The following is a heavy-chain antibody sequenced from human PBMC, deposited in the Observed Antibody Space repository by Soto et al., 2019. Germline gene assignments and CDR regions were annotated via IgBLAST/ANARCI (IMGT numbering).Heavy chain of an antibody. CDR2: IIPILGIA. Sequence: QVQLVQSGADVKKPGSSVMVSCDASGGTFSSYTISWVRQAPGQGLEWMGRIIPILGIANYAQKFQGRVTITADKSTSTAYMELSSLRSEDTAVYYCASSREYGAFDYWGQGTLVTVSS. CDR3: ASSREYGAFDY. D-gene: IGHD3-10*01. CDR1: GGTFSSYT. V-gene: IGHV1-69*02. J-gene: IGHJ4*02.